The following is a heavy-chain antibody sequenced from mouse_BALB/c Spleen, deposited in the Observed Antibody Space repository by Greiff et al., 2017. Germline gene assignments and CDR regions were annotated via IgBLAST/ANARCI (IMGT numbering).Heavy chain of an antibody. CDR2: ISNGGGST. V-gene: IGHV5-12-2*01. J-gene: IGHJ2*01. Sequence: EVNVVESGGGLVQPGGSLKLSCAASGFTFSSYTMSWVRQTPEKRLEWVAYISNGGGSTYYPDTVKGRFTISRDNAKNTLYLQMSSLKSEDTAMYYCARIYYYGSRRYFDYWGQGTTLTVSS. CDR3: ARIYYYGSRRYFDY. D-gene: IGHD1-1*01. CDR1: GFTFSSYT.